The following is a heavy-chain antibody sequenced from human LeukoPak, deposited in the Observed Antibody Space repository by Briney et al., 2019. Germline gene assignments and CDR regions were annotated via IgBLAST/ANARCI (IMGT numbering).Heavy chain of an antibody. CDR1: GFTFKIYS. CDR2: INTDGNTT. Sequence: QPGGSLRLSCSASGFTFKIYSMHWVRQAPGKGLEYVSAINTDGNTTYYADSVKGRFTISRDNSKNTLYLQMNSLRAEDTAVYYCAKDGPGIAAAGTMYYYYGMDVWGQGTTVTVSS. V-gene: IGHV3-64*04. CDR3: AKDGPGIAAAGTMYYYYGMDV. J-gene: IGHJ6*02. D-gene: IGHD6-13*01.